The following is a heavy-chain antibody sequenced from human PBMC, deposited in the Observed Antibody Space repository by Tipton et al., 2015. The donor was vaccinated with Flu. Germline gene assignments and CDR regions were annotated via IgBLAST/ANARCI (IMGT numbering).Heavy chain of an antibody. CDR1: GGSLSRSSYY. Sequence: TLSLTCTVSGGSLSRSSYYWGWIRQPPGKGLEWVGSVYYSGSPHYNPSLKSRVTISVDTSKNQFSLRVSSVTAADTAVYYCARRDYSNYVSDPKNWFDPWGQGTLVTVSS. D-gene: IGHD4-11*01. CDR2: VYYSGSP. J-gene: IGHJ5*02. CDR3: ARRDYSNYVSDPKNWFDP. V-gene: IGHV4-39*07.